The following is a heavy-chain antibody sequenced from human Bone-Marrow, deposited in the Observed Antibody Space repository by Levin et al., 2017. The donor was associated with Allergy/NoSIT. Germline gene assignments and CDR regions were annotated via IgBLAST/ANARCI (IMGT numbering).Heavy chain of an antibody. CDR1: GGTFSSYA. D-gene: IGHD3-3*01. Sequence: SVKVSCKASGGTFSSYAISWVRQAPGQGLEWMGGIIPIFGTANYAQKFQGRVTITADESTSTAYMELSSLRSEDTAVYYCARELRPIWSGYSNWFDPWGQGTLVTVSS. CDR2: IIPIFGTA. V-gene: IGHV1-69*13. CDR3: ARELRPIWSGYSNWFDP. J-gene: IGHJ5*02.